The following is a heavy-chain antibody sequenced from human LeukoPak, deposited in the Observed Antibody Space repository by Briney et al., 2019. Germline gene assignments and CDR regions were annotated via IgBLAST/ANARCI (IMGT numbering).Heavy chain of an antibody. Sequence: SQTLSLTCAISVDSVSSNSSWNWIRQSPSRGLEWLGRTYYRSKWYNDYVVSVKSRININPDTSKNQFSLQLNSVTPEDTAVYYCARGGQGDGYSADEAFDIWGQGTMVTVS. CDR3: ARGGQGDGYSADEAFDI. J-gene: IGHJ3*02. CDR2: TYYRSKWYN. D-gene: IGHD5-18*01. CDR1: VDSVSSNSS. V-gene: IGHV6-1*01.